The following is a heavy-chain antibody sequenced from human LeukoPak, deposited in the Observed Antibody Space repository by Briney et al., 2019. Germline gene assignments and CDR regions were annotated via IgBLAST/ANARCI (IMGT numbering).Heavy chain of an antibody. J-gene: IGHJ4*02. CDR1: GFTFSSYE. D-gene: IGHD3-10*01. V-gene: IGHV3-48*03. Sequence: PGGSLRLSCAASGFTFSSYEMNWVRQAPGKGLEWVSYISSSGSTIYYADSVKGRFTISRDNAKNSLYLQMNSLRAEDTAVYYCARESGYYGSGYSFDYWGQGTLVTVSS. CDR2: ISSSGSTI. CDR3: ARESGYYGSGYSFDY.